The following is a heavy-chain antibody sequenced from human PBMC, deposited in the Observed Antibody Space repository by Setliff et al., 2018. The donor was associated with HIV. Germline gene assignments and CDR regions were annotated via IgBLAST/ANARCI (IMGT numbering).Heavy chain of an antibody. Sequence: PSETLSLTCTVSGGSISSHYWSWIRQPPGKGLEGIGFIYYSGSTNYNPSLKSRVTISVDTSKNQFSLKLSSVTAADTAVYYCARGHLDRTLFGVVTLRRGAGRPASYGMDVWGQGTTVTVSS. V-gene: IGHV4-59*11. CDR2: IYYSGST. CDR3: ARGHLDRTLFGVVTLRRGAGRPASYGMDV. J-gene: IGHJ6*02. D-gene: IGHD3-3*01. CDR1: GGSISSHY.